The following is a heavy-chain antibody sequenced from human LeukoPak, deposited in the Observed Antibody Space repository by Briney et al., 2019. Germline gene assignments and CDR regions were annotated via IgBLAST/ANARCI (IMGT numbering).Heavy chain of an antibody. D-gene: IGHD3-3*01. CDR3: ARSPLAYYDFWSGYFMDV. CDR2: ISYDGSNK. J-gene: IGHJ6*03. CDR1: GFTFSSYG. Sequence: HPGGSLRLSCAASGFTFSSYGMHWVRQAPGKGLEWVAVISYDGSNKYYADSVKGRFTISRDNSKNTLYLQMNSLRAEDTAVYYCARSPLAYYDFWSGYFMDVWGKGTTVTVSS. V-gene: IGHV3-30*19.